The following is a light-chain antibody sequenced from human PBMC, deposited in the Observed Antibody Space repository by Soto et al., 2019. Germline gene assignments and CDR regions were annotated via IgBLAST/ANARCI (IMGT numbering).Light chain of an antibody. Sequence: EVVMRQSPATLSVSPGEGATLSCRSSKGIGDTLAWYQDKPGQTPRLLIYDTSTRATGVPARFSSSRSGTAFTLTINSLQCEDCGVYYLQRYNKWQLTFVRGTQVESK. J-gene: IGKJ4*01. CDR3: QRYNKWQLT. CDR1: KGIGDT. CDR2: DTS. V-gene: IGKV3-15*01.